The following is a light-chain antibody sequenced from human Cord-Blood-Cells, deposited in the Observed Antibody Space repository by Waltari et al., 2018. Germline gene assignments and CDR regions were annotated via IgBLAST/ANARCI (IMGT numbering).Light chain of an antibody. CDR3: CSYAGSYTV. J-gene: IGLJ2*01. CDR2: DVS. CDR1: SSDVGGYNY. Sequence: QSALTQPRSVSGSPGPSVTISCTGTSSDVGGYNYVSWYQQHPGKPPKLMIYDVSKAPSGVPDRFSGSKSGNTASLTISGLQAEDEADYYCCSYAGSYTVFGGGTKLTVL. V-gene: IGLV2-11*01.